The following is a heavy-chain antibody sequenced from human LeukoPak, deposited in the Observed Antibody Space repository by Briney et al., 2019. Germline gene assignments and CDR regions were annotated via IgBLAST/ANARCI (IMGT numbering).Heavy chain of an antibody. CDR1: GGSISSGGYY. D-gene: IGHD6-6*01. CDR3: ARIERSSYSLGFDY. V-gene: IGHV4-31*03. Sequence: SQTLSLTCTVSGGSISSGGYYWSWIRQHPGKGLEWIGHIYYSGTSFYNPSLTSRVTISVDTSKNQFSLKLTSVNDADTAVYYCARIERSSYSLGFDYWGQGTLVTVSS. CDR2: IYYSGTS. J-gene: IGHJ4*02.